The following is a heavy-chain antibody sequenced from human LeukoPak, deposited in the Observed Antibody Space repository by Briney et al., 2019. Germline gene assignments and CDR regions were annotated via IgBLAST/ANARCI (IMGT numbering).Heavy chain of an antibody. V-gene: IGHV3-30*02. CDR2: IRYDGGNE. CDR1: GFTFNNYA. J-gene: IGHJ4*02. Sequence: GGSLRLSCAASGFTFNNYAMHWVRQAPGKGLEWVAFIRYDGGNEYYADSVKGRFTISRDNSKNTLYLQMNSLRAEDTAVYYCAKDREVTLHWGQGTLVTVSS. CDR3: AKDREVTLH. D-gene: IGHD2-21*02.